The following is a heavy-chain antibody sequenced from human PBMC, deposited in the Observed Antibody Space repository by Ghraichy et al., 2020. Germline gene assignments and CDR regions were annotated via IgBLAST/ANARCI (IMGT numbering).Heavy chain of an antibody. CDR1: GFTFSSYG. CDR2: ILYDGSEK. CDR3: ARGRHRLRGYYYGMDV. J-gene: IGHJ6*02. V-gene: IGHV3-30*12. D-gene: IGHD4-17*01. Sequence: GGSLRLSCATSGFTFSSYGMHWVRQAPGKGLEWVAVILYDGSEKYYADSEKGRFTISRDNSKNTLYLQMNSLRAEDTAVYCCARGRHRLRGYYYGMDVWGQGTTVTVSS.